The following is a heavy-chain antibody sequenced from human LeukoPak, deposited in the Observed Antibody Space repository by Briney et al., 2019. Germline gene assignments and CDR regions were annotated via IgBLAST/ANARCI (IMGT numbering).Heavy chain of an antibody. CDR1: GFTFSSYS. CDR2: ISSSGGST. Sequence: GGSLRLSCAASGFTFSSYSMNWVRQAPGKGLEWVSAISSSGGSTYYADSVKGRFTISRDNSKKTLYLQMNSLRAEDTAVYYCAKTVVPAAIEYYFDYWGQGTLVTVSS. J-gene: IGHJ4*02. CDR3: AKTVVPAAIEYYFDY. D-gene: IGHD2-2*01. V-gene: IGHV3-23*01.